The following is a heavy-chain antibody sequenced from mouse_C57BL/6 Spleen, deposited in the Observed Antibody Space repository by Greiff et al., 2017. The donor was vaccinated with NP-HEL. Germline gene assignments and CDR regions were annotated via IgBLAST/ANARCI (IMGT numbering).Heavy chain of an antibody. J-gene: IGHJ4*01. CDR2: IYPGSGST. Sequence: QVQLEQSGAELMKPGASVKLSCKATGYTFTGYWIQWVKQRPGHGLEWIGVIYPGSGSTNYNEKFKGKATLTADKSSSTAYMQLSSLTSEDSAVYYCARASSSSFVALDYWGQGTTVTVSS. V-gene: IGHV1-9*01. CDR3: ARASSSSFVALDY. D-gene: IGHD1-1*01. CDR1: GYTFTGYW.